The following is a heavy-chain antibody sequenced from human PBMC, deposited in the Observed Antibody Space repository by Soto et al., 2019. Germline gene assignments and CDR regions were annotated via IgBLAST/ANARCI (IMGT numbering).Heavy chain of an antibody. V-gene: IGHV3-23*01. J-gene: IGHJ4*02. Sequence: GGSLRLSCAASGFTFSSYAMSWVRQAPGKGLEWVSAISGSGGSTYYADSVKGRFTISRDNSKNTLYLQMNSLRAEDTAVYYCAKDLKNWIAAAGTDYWGQGTRVTVSS. D-gene: IGHD6-13*01. CDR1: GFTFSSYA. CDR3: AKDLKNWIAAAGTDY. CDR2: ISGSGGST.